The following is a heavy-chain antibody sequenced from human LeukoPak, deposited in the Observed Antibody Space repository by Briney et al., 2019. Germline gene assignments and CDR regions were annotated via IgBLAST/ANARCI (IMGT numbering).Heavy chain of an antibody. CDR3: ARYYYDSSGYPLGDY. J-gene: IGHJ4*02. V-gene: IGHV3-23*01. CDR1: GFTFSGYA. D-gene: IGHD3-22*01. Sequence: GGSLRLSCAASGFTFSGYAMSWVRQAPGKGLEWVSAISGSGGSTFYADSVKGRFTISRDNSKNTLYMQMNSLRAEDTAVYYCARYYYDSSGYPLGDYWGQGTLVTVSS. CDR2: ISGSGGST.